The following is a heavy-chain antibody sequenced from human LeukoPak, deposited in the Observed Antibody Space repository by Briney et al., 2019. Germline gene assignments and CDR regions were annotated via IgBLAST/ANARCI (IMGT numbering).Heavy chain of an antibody. CDR1: GDPISSGIYY. V-gene: IGHV4-61*02. CDR3: ARERGGYYENWFDP. CDR2: IYLNGNT. Sequence: SETLSLTCSVSGDPISSGIYYWSWIRQPAGKGLEWIGRIYLNGNTNHNPSLKSRVSLSIDTSRNQFSLKVTSVTAADSGIYYCARERGGYYENWFDPWGQGTRVTVSS. D-gene: IGHD1-26*01. J-gene: IGHJ5*02.